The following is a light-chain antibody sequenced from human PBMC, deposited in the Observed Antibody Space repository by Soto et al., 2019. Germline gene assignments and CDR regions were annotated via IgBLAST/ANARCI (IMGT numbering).Light chain of an antibody. Sequence: EVVLTQSPVTLSLSSGERATLSCRANESVDDDFLAWYQRRPGQAPRLLIYGASTRASGVPQRFSGGGSGTDFSLTISRLEPEDFAVYYCQQYGGSPLTFGQGTRLEIK. V-gene: IGKV3-20*01. CDR2: GAS. CDR1: ESVDDDF. J-gene: IGKJ5*01. CDR3: QQYGGSPLT.